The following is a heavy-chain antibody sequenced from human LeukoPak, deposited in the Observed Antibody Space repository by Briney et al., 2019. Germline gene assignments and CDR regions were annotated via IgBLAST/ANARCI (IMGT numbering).Heavy chain of an antibody. D-gene: IGHD3-16*01. J-gene: IGHJ4*02. CDR1: GFTFSSYS. CDR3: IRDLFDDYSLDY. V-gene: IGHV3-21*01. CDR2: INSDSSLM. Sequence: GVSLRLSCAASGFTFSSYSMNWVRQAPGKGLEWVSSINSDSSLMFYAESVKGRFTISRDNARNSLYLQMNSLRAEDTAVYYCIRDLFDDYSLDYWGQGALVTVSS.